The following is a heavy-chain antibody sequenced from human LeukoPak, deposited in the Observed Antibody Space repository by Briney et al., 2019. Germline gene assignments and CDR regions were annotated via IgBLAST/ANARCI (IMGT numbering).Heavy chain of an antibody. D-gene: IGHD6-6*01. V-gene: IGHV4-4*07. Sequence: PSETLSLTCTVSGGSITGYYWSWIRQPAGKGLEWIGRIYTIGRINYNPSLESRVTMSVDTSKNQFSLKLNSVTAADTAVYYCARDSSGSTSSLPGTNWFNPWGQGTLVTDSS. CDR2: IYTIGRI. J-gene: IGHJ5*02. CDR1: GGSITGYY. CDR3: ARDSSGSTSSLPGTNWFNP.